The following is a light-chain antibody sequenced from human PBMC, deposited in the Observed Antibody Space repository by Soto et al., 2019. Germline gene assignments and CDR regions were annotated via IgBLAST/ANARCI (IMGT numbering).Light chain of an antibody. CDR1: QSAQYSY. V-gene: IGKV3-20*01. CDR3: HHYSCPHT. J-gene: IGKJ2*01. CDR2: GAS. Sequence: LTQSPGTLSLSPGDRATLSCRSSQSAQYSYLLRNYYIAWYQQNPGQPPRLLIYGASSRAAGIPDTFRGSACGTEFTLSISVLSPDDCANYYCHHYSCPHTFGQGTKLEIK.